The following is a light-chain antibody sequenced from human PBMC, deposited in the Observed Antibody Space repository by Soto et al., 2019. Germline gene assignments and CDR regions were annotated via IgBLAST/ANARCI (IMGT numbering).Light chain of an antibody. CDR1: QGISSY. Sequence: DIQMTQSPSSLSASVGASVTITCRASQGISSYLAWYQQKPGKAPRLLIYAASTLQSGVPARFSGSGSGTDFTLTISSLQPEDVATYYCQKYDSAPSLTFGGGTKVEIK. J-gene: IGKJ4*01. V-gene: IGKV1-27*01. CDR3: QKYDSAPSLT. CDR2: AAS.